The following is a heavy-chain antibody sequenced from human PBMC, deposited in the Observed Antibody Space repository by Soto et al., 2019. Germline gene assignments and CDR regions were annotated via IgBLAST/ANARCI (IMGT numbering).Heavy chain of an antibody. D-gene: IGHD3-10*01. CDR2: ISGGGDTT. Sequence: EVQLLESGGGLVQPGGSLRLSCAASGFTFNNYAMTWVRQAPGKGLEWVSAISGGGDTTSYADSVKGRFTVSRDSSKNTLYLQMGSLRAEDTALYYCAKGRGGSGSLTPRVDFWGQGTLVTVSS. J-gene: IGHJ4*02. V-gene: IGHV3-23*01. CDR3: AKGRGGSGSLTPRVDF. CDR1: GFTFNNYA.